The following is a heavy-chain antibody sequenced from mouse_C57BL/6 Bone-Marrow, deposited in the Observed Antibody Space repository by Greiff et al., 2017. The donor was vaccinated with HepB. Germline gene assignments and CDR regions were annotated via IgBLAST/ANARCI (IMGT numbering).Heavy chain of an antibody. D-gene: IGHD2-3*01. CDR3: ARNGWLLPYWYFDV. CDR2: IWSGGST. V-gene: IGHV2-2*01. Sequence: VQVVESGPGLVQPSQSLSITCTVSGFSLTSYGVHWVRQSPGKGLEWLGVIWSGGSTDYNAAFISRLSISKDNSKSQVFFKMNSLQADDTAIYYCARNGWLLPYWYFDVWGTGTTVTVSS. J-gene: IGHJ1*03. CDR1: GFSLTSYG.